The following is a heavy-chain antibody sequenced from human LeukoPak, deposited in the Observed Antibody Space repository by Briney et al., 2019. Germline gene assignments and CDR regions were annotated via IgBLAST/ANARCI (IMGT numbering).Heavy chain of an antibody. V-gene: IGHV3-48*03. Sequence: PGGSLRLSCAASGFTFSSYWMHWVRQAPGEGLEWVSYISSSGSTKYYADSVRGRFTISRDNAKNSLYLQMNSLRAEDTAVYYCARTYFYDNSGYYHGPAFDYWGQGSLVTVSS. CDR1: GFTFSSYW. CDR3: ARTYFYDNSGYYHGPAFDY. J-gene: IGHJ4*02. D-gene: IGHD3-22*01. CDR2: ISSSGSTK.